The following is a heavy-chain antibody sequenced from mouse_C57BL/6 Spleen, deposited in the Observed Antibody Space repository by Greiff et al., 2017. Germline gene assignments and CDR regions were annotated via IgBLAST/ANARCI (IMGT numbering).Heavy chain of an antibody. Sequence: VQLQQSGPELVKPGASVKISCKASGYTFTDYYMNWVKQSHGKSLEWIGDINPNNGGTSYNQKFKGKATLTVDKSSSTAYMELRSLTYEDSAVYCCARKVLRYYRYFEVWSTGTTVTVSS. V-gene: IGHV1-26*01. J-gene: IGHJ1*03. D-gene: IGHD1-1*01. CDR3: ARKVLRYYRYFEV. CDR2: INPNNGGT. CDR1: GYTFTDYY.